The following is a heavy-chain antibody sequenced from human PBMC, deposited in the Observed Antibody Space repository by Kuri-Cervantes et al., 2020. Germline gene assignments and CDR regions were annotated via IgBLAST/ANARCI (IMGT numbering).Heavy chain of an antibody. V-gene: IGHV1-2*04. CDR3: ARELDYYGSGSYYMDDH. CDR2: INPNSGGT. J-gene: IGHJ5*02. Sequence: ASVKVSCKAPGYTFTGYYMHWVRQAPGQGLEWMGWINPNSGGTNYAQKFQGWVTMARDTSISTAYMELSRLRSDDTAVYYCARELDYYGSGSYYMDDHWGQGTLVTVSS. D-gene: IGHD3-10*01. CDR1: GYTFTGYY.